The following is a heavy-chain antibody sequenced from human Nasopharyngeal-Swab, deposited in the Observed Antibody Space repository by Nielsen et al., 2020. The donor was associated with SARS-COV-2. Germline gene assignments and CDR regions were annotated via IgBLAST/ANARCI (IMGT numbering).Heavy chain of an antibody. Sequence: GESLKISCAASGFTFSRSALTWVRQAPGKGLEWVSAIGVSGTMTYYADFVRGRFTISRDNSKNTLYLQMNSLRADDTAVYYCAKGGVSVYGDSYYFDFWGQGTLVTVSS. V-gene: IGHV3-23*01. CDR3: AKGGVSVYGDSYYFDF. CDR2: IGVSGTMT. J-gene: IGHJ4*02. CDR1: GFTFSRSA. D-gene: IGHD4-17*01.